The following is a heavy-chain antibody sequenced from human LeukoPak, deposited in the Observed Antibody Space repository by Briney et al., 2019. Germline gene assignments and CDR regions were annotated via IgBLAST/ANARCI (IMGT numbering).Heavy chain of an antibody. CDR3: ARVAPEGFTGY. Sequence: GSLRLSCAASGFTFSDHYMDWVRQAPGKGLEWVGRTRNKANSYTTEYATSVKGRFTISRDDSKNSLYLQMNSLKTEDTAVYYCARVAPEGFTGYWGQGTLVTVSS. CDR1: GFTFSDHY. CDR2: TRNKANSYTT. J-gene: IGHJ4*02. D-gene: IGHD1-14*01. V-gene: IGHV3-72*01.